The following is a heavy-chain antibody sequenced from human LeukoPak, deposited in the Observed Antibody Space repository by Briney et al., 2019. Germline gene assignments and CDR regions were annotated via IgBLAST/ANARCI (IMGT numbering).Heavy chain of an antibody. CDR3: ARNELAPGFDY. V-gene: IGHV3-21*01. J-gene: IGHJ4*02. Sequence: PGGSLRLSCAASGFTFSSYSMNWVRQAPGKGLEWVSPISSSSYIYYADSVKGRFTISRDNAKNSLYLQMNSLRAEDTAVYYCARNELAPGFDYWGQGTLVTGSS. D-gene: IGHD6-6*01. CDR1: GFTFSSYS. CDR2: ISSSSYI.